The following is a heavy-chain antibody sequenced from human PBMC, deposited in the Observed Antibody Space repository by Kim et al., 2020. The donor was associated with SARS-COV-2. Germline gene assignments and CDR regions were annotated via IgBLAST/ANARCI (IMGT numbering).Heavy chain of an antibody. V-gene: IGHV1-18*04. Sequence: ASVKVSCKASGYTCTSYGISWVRQAPGQGLEWMGWISAYNGNTNYAQKLQGRGTMTTDTSTSTAYMELRSLRSDDTAVYYCARLGNYLGSGRYWYFDLWGRGTMVTVAS. D-gene: IGHD1-26*01. CDR2: ISAYNGNT. J-gene: IGHJ2*01. CDR1: GYTCTSYG. CDR3: ARLGNYLGSGRYWYFDL.